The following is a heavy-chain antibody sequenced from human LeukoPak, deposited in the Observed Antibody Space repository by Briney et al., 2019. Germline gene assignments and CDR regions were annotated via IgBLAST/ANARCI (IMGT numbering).Heavy chain of an antibody. CDR2: IGIRGDT. CDR1: GFTFIDYD. J-gene: IGHJ4*02. Sequence: GGSLRLSCAASGFTFIDYDMHWVRQAIGKGLEWVSAIGIRGDTHYSGSVKGRFTISRENAESSLYLRMNSLRAEDTAVYYCARGGIQVSGIDEFDYWGQGTLVTVSS. V-gene: IGHV3-13*01. CDR3: ARGGIQVSGIDEFDY. D-gene: IGHD6-19*01.